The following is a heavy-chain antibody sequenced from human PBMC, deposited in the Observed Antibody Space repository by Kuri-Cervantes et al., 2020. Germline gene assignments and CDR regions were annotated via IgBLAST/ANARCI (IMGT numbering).Heavy chain of an antibody. J-gene: IGHJ4*02. CDR1: GFTFSSYS. D-gene: IGHD3-9*01. CDR2: ISSSSSYI. Sequence: GGSLRLSCAASGFTFSSYSMNWVRQAPGKGLEWVSSISSSSSYIYYADSVKGRFTISRDNAKNSLYLQMNSLRAEGTAVYYCARVYYDILTGYYVELDYWGQGTLVTVSS. V-gene: IGHV3-21*01. CDR3: ARVYYDILTGYYVELDY.